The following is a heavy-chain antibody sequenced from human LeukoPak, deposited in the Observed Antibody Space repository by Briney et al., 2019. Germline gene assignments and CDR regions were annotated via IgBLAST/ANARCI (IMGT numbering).Heavy chain of an antibody. CDR2: VYHTGST. Sequence: PSETLSLTCTISGGSINNYFWSWIRQPPGNGLEWIGYVYHTGSTTYNPSLKSQFTLSIETSRNQCSLSLTSVTAADTAMYYCARGRRDGSYYFDYWGQGTSVTVSS. CDR1: GGSINNYF. CDR3: ARGRRDGSYYFDY. J-gene: IGHJ4*02. V-gene: IGHV4-59*01.